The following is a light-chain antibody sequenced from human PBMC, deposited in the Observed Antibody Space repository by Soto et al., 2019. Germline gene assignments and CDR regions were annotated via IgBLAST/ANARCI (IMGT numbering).Light chain of an antibody. Sequence: QSVLTQPASVSGSPGQSITISCTGTSSDVGGYNYVSWYQQHPGKGPKLMIYEVSNRPSGVSNRFSGSKSGNTASLTISGLQAEHEADYYCSLYTTSSTPVVFGGGTKVTVL. J-gene: IGLJ2*01. CDR2: EVS. CDR1: SSDVGGYNY. CDR3: SLYTTSSTPVV. V-gene: IGLV2-14*01.